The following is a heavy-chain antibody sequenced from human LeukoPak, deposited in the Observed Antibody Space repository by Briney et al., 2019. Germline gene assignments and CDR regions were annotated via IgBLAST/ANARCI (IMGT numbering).Heavy chain of an antibody. Sequence: GGSLRLSCAASGFSFSSYGMAWVRQAPGKGLEWVAYISYDGSNKYYADSVKGRFTISRDNPKNTLYLQMNSLRAEDTAVYYCAKDRRVGATRDDAFDIWGQGTMVTVSS. CDR1: GFSFSSYG. CDR2: ISYDGSNK. J-gene: IGHJ3*02. CDR3: AKDRRVGATRDDAFDI. V-gene: IGHV3-30*18. D-gene: IGHD1-26*01.